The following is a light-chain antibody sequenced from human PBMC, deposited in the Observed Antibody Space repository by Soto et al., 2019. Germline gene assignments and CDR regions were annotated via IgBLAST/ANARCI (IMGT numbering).Light chain of an antibody. CDR3: QQYNTWST. J-gene: IGKJ1*01. CDR1: QSVSSK. V-gene: IGKV3-15*01. CDR2: GAS. Sequence: EIVMTQSPATLSVSPGERATLSCRATQSVSSKLAWFQQKPGQAPRLLIYGASTRATDIPARFSGSGSGTEFSLTISSLQSEDFAVYYCQQYNTWSTFGQGTKVEIK.